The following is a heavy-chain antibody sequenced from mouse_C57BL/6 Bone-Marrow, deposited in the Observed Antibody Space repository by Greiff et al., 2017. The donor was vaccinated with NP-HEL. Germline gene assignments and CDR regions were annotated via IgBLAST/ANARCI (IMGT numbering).Heavy chain of an antibody. CDR3: ARSITGLAY. CDR2: IDPSDSYT. Sequence: QVQLQQPGAELVMPGASVKLSCKASGYTFTSYWMHWVKQRPGQGLEWIGEIDPSDSYTNYNQKFKGKSTLTVDKSSSTAYMQLSSLTSEDSAVYYCARSITGLAYWGQGTLVTVSA. J-gene: IGHJ3*01. CDR1: GYTFTSYW. D-gene: IGHD4-1*01. V-gene: IGHV1-69*01.